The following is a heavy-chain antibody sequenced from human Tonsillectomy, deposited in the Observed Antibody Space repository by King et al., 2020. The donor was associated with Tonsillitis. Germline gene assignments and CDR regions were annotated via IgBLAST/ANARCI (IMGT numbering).Heavy chain of an antibody. Sequence: VQLVESGGGLVQPGGSLRLSCSASGFTFSSYAMHWVRQAPGKGLEYVSAISSNGGSTYYADSVKGRFTISRDNSKNTLYLQMSSLRAEDTAVYYCVRSWSIAMAGKLASELDYWGQGTLVTVSS. D-gene: IGHD6-19*01. CDR1: GFTFSSYA. J-gene: IGHJ4*02. CDR3: VRSWSIAMAGKLASELDY. CDR2: ISSNGGST. V-gene: IGHV3-64D*06.